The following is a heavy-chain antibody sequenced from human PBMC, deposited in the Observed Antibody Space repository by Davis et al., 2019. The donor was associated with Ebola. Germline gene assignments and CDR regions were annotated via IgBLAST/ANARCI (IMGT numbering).Heavy chain of an antibody. D-gene: IGHD3-22*01. CDR2: IWYDGSHK. Sequence: GESLKISCAASGFTFSNYGIHWVRQAPGKGLEWLAVIWYDGSHKYYADSVKGRFTISRDNSKNTLYLEMNSLRAEDTAVYYCASFRVVYYESNPHYYGMDVWGKGTTVTVSS. J-gene: IGHJ6*04. CDR3: ASFRVVYYESNPHYYGMDV. CDR1: GFTFSNYG. V-gene: IGHV3-33*01.